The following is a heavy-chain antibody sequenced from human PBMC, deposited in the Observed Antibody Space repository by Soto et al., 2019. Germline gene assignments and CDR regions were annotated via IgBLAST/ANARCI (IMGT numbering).Heavy chain of an antibody. D-gene: IGHD2-15*01. V-gene: IGHV2-5*02. J-gene: IGHJ5*01. CDR2: IYWDKDR. CDR3: ARRVTYSGSCDVGWLDS. CDR1: GFSLTNSGVG. Sequence: QITLKESGPTLVEPTQTLTLTCSFSGFSLTNSGVGVGWLRQVPGKALECLGIIYWDKDRRYNPSLKTRLTIKKYTSKDQVVLTMTCMEPVDTGTYYCARRVTYSGSCDVGWLDSWGQGTPVTVS.